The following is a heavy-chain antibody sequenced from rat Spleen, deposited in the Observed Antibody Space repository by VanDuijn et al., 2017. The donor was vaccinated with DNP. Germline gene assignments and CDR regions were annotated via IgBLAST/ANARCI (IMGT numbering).Heavy chain of an antibody. CDR1: GFTFNNYW. V-gene: IGHV5-31*01. CDR2: ITNTGGST. D-gene: IGHD1-6*01. Sequence: EVQLVESGGGLVQPGRSLKLSCVASGFTFNNYWMTWIRQAPGKGLEWVASITNTGGSTYYPDSVKGRFTISRNNAKSTLYLQMNSLRSEDTATYYCTRDVYTTDYYPYWYFDFWGPGTMVTVSS. CDR3: TRDVYTTDYYPYWYFDF. J-gene: IGHJ1*01.